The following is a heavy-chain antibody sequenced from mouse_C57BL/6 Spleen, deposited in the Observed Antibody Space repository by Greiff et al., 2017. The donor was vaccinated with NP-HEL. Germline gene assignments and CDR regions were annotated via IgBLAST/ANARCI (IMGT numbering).Heavy chain of an antibody. D-gene: IGHD2-10*02. V-gene: IGHV1-39*01. CDR3: AREGYGNYDRTLDY. Sequence: EVHLVESGPELVKPGASVKISCKASGYSFTDYNMNWVKQSNGKSLEWIGVINPNYGTTSYNQKFKGKATLTVDQSSSTAYMQLNSLTSEDSAVYYCAREGYGNYDRTLDYWGQGTTLTVSS. CDR1: GYSFTDYN. CDR2: INPNYGTT. J-gene: IGHJ2*01.